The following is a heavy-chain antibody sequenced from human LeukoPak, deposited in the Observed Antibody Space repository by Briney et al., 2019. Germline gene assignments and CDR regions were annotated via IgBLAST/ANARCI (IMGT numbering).Heavy chain of an antibody. CDR2: INPSGGST. CDR1: GFTFTSYY. Sequence: KPGGSLRLSCAASGFTFTSYYMHWVRQAPGQGLEWMGIINPSGGSTSYAQKFQGRVTMTRDTSTSTVYMELSSLRSEDTAVYYCARVGKLYDSSGYNDYWGQGTLVTVSS. J-gene: IGHJ4*02. CDR3: ARVGKLYDSSGYNDY. V-gene: IGHV1-46*01. D-gene: IGHD3-22*01.